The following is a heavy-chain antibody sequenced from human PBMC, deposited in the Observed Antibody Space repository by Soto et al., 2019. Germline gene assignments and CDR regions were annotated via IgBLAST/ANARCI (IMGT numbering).Heavy chain of an antibody. D-gene: IGHD2-8*01. Sequence: ASVKVSCKVSGYTLTELSMHWVRQAPGKGLEWMGGFDPEDGETIYAQKFQGRVTMTEDTSTDTAYMELSSLRSEDTAVYYCARGFLVYGTFDYWGQGTLVTVSS. CDR3: ARGFLVYGTFDY. CDR1: GYTLTELS. V-gene: IGHV1-24*01. CDR2: FDPEDGET. J-gene: IGHJ4*02.